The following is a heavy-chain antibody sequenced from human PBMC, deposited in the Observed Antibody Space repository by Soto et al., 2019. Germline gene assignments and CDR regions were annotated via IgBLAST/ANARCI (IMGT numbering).Heavy chain of an antibody. D-gene: IGHD2-15*01. J-gene: IGHJ5*02. Sequence: SETLSLTCTVSGGSISSGGYYWSWIRQHPGKGLEWIGYIYYSGSTYYNPSLKSRVTISVDTSKNQFSLKLSSVTAADTAVYYCARGRYCSGGSCYSEVRWFDPRGQGTLVTVSS. CDR2: IYYSGST. CDR1: GGSISSGGYY. V-gene: IGHV4-31*03. CDR3: ARGRYCSGGSCYSEVRWFDP.